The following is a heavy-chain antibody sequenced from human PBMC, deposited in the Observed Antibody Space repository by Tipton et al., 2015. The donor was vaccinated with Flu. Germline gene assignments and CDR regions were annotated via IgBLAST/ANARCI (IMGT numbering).Heavy chain of an antibody. CDR2: IYSGGST. V-gene: IGHV3-53*01. J-gene: IGHJ4*02. CDR3: ARTIALNY. CDR1: GFSVSSNY. Sequence: QLVQSGGGLIQRGGSLRLSCGVSGFSVSSNYMTWVRQAPGKGLEWVSVIYSGGSTYSADSVKGRFTISRGNGKNSLYLQMNSLRADDTAIYYCARTIALNYWGLGSLVTVSS. D-gene: IGHD3-9*01.